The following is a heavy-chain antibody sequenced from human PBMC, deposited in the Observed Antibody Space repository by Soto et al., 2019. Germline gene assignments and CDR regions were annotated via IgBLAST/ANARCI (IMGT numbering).Heavy chain of an antibody. CDR2: IWYDENKK. J-gene: IGHJ4*02. Sequence: QVQLVESGGGVVQPGRSLRLSCAASGFILSSAAMHWVRQAPGKGLEWVAVIWYDENKKYYEDSVKGRFTISRDNSKNTLYLQMNSLRDDDTAVYYCARDRRSSVHDFFDYWGQGTLVTVSS. CDR3: ARDRRSSVHDFFDY. CDR1: GFILSSAA. D-gene: IGHD1-26*01. V-gene: IGHV3-30*04.